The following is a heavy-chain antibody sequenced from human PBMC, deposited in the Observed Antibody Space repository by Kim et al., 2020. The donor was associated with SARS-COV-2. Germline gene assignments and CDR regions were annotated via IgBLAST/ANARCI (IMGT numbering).Heavy chain of an antibody. V-gene: IGHV3-7*01. CDR3: ARDTYCSSTSCYAGTLPYFDY. CDR1: GFTFSSYW. J-gene: IGHJ4*02. D-gene: IGHD2-2*01. CDR2: IKQDGSEK. Sequence: GGSLRLSCAASGFTFSSYWMSWVRQAPGKGLEWVANIKQDGSEKYYVDSVKGRFTISRDNAKNSLYLQMNSLRAEDTAVYYCARDTYCSSTSCYAGTLPYFDYWGQGTLVTVSS.